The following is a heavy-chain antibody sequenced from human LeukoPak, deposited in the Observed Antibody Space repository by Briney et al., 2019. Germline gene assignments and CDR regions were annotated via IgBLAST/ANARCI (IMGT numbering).Heavy chain of an antibody. CDR2: ISSSSSYI. Sequence: GGSLRLSCAASGFAFSSYSMNWVRQAPGKGLEWVSSISSSSSYIYYADSVKGRFTISRDNAKNSLYLQMNSLRAEDTAVYYCARVEGYYYYMDVWGKGTTVTVSS. CDR3: ARVEGYYYYMDV. V-gene: IGHV3-21*01. CDR1: GFAFSSYS. J-gene: IGHJ6*03.